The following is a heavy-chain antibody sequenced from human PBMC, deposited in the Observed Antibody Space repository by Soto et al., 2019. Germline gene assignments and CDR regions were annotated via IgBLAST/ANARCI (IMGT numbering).Heavy chain of an antibody. D-gene: IGHD1-1*01. CDR3: AKERGRNRNFAMDV. Sequence: PGGSLRLSCVVSGLTFSDYGFHWVRQAPGKGLDWVAAISYDGSFVYYADSVRGRFTISRDNSRNTLDPQMNTLRHEDTAVDYCAKERGRNRNFAMDVWGQGTSVTVSS. J-gene: IGHJ6*02. CDR1: GLTFSDYG. CDR2: ISYDGSFV. V-gene: IGHV3-30*18.